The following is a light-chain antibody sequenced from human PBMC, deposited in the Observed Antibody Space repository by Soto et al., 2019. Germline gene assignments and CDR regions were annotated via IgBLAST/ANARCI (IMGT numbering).Light chain of an antibody. CDR2: DVT. V-gene: IGLV2-11*01. J-gene: IGLJ1*01. CDR3: CSYAGSYTYV. CDR1: SSDVGGYTS. Sequence: QSVLTQPRSVSGSPGQSVPISCTGTSSDVGGYTSVSWYQHHPGKAPKLIIYDVTKRPSGVPDRFSGSKSGNTASLTISGLQAEDEADYYCCSYAGSYTYVFGSGTQLTVL.